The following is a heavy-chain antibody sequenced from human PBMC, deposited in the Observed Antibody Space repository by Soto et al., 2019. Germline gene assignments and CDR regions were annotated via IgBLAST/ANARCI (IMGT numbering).Heavy chain of an antibody. CDR3: TTDSFYYYDSSGYWN. D-gene: IGHD3-22*01. Sequence: GSLRLSCAASGFTFSNAWMSWVRQAPGKGLEWVGRIKSKTDGGTTDYAAPVKGRFTISRDDSKNTLYLQMNSLKTEDTALYYCTTDSFYYYDSSGYWNWGQGTLVTVSS. CDR1: GFTFSNAW. CDR2: IKSKTDGGTT. V-gene: IGHV3-15*01. J-gene: IGHJ4*02.